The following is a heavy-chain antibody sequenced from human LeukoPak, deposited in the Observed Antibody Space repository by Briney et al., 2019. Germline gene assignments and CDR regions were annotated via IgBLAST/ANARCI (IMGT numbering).Heavy chain of an antibody. V-gene: IGHV1-46*01. D-gene: IGHD3-10*01. CDR3: ARDLTHITMVRGVITPIIDY. J-gene: IGHJ4*02. CDR1: GYTFTRYF. CDR2: INPNGGST. Sequence: ASVKVSCKASGYTFTRYFIHWVRQAPGHGLEWMGIINPNGGSTSYEEEFQDRVTMTRDTSTSTAYMELSSLRSEDTAVYYCARDLTHITMVRGVITPIIDYWGQGTLVTVSS.